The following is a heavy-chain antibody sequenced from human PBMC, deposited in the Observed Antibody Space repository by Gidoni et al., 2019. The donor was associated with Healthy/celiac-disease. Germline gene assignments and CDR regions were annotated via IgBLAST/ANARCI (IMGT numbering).Heavy chain of an antibody. CDR2: INPNSGGT. Sequence: QVQLVQSGAEVKKPGASVKVSCKASGYTFTGYYMHWVRQAPGQGLEWMGWINPNSGGTNYAQKFQGWVTMTRDTSISTAYMELSRLRSDDTAVYYCARSRLQYSSSSNSYYYGMDVWGQGTTVTVSS. J-gene: IGHJ6*02. V-gene: IGHV1-2*04. CDR1: GYTFTGYY. D-gene: IGHD6-6*01. CDR3: ARSRLQYSSSSNSYYYGMDV.